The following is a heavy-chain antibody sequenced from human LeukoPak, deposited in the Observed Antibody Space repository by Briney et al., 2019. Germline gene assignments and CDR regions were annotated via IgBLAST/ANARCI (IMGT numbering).Heavy chain of an antibody. Sequence: PSETLSLTCTVSGGSISSYYWSWIRQPAGKGLEWIGRIYTSGSTNYNPSLKSRVTMSVDTSKNQFSLKLSSVTAADTAVYYCARGGSSSWSRGYYYYMDVWGKGTTVTISS. CDR1: GGSISSYY. V-gene: IGHV4-4*07. CDR3: ARGGSSSWSRGYYYYMDV. J-gene: IGHJ6*03. CDR2: IYTSGST. D-gene: IGHD6-13*01.